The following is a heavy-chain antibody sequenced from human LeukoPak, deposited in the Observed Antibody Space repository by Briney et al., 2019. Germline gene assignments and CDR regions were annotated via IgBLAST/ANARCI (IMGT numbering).Heavy chain of an antibody. CDR3: SRCGSDNWFDP. D-gene: IGHD1-14*01. J-gene: IGHJ5*02. V-gene: IGHV4-31*03. CDR2: IYYSGST. Sequence: SQTLLLTCTVSGGSISSGGYYWSWIRQHPGKGLEWIGYIYYSGSTYYNPSLKSRVTISVDTSKNQFSLKLSSVTAADTAVYYCSRCGSDNWFDPWGQGTLVTVSS. CDR1: GGSISSGGYY.